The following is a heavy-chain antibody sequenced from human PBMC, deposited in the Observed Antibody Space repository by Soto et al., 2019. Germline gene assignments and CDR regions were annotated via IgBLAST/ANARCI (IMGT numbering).Heavy chain of an antibody. CDR3: AKEGEEMYDFWSGSRYLDY. CDR2: ISGSGGTT. D-gene: IGHD3-3*01. V-gene: IGHV3-23*01. Sequence: EVQLLESGGALVQPGGSRRLSCAASGFIFINYAMAWVRQAPGKGLEWVSSISGSGGTTYYADSVKGRFIISRDDSKNTLYLQMTTLRAEDTAVYYCAKEGEEMYDFWSGSRYLDYWGQGTLVTVSS. CDR1: GFIFINYA. J-gene: IGHJ4*02.